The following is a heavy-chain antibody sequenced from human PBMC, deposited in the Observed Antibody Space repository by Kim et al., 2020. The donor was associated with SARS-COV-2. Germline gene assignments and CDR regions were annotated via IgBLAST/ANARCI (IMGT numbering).Heavy chain of an antibody. J-gene: IGHJ6*02. CDR3: ARGIAVAGTYYYGMDV. V-gene: IGHV4-34*13. Sequence: SLKSRVTISVDTSKNQFSLKLGSVTAADTAVYYCARGIAVAGTYYYGMDVWGQGTTVTVSS. D-gene: IGHD6-19*01.